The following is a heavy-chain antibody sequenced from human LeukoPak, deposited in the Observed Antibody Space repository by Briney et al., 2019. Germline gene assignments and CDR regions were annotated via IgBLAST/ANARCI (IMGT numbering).Heavy chain of an antibody. CDR3: ARDPGYSGIDY. J-gene: IGHJ4*02. D-gene: IGHD5-12*01. CDR1: GGSVNSGSHY. V-gene: IGHV4-61*01. CDR2: IYYSGST. Sequence: SQTLSLTCTVSGGSVNSGSHYWCWIRQPPGKGLEWIGYIYYSGSTNYNPSLKSRATMSLDTSKNQFSLNLNSVTAADTAVYYCARDPGYSGIDYWGQGTLVTVSS.